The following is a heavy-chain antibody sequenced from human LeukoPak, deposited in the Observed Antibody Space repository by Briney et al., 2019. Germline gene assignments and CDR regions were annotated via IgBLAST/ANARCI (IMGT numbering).Heavy chain of an antibody. J-gene: IGHJ5*02. D-gene: IGHD6-13*01. CDR1: GFTLSSYA. CDR3: AKLPYSNSWYWFDP. V-gene: IGHV3-23*01. Sequence: GGSLRLSCAASGFTLSSYAMSWVRQAPGKGLEWVSTISDSGGTISYADSVKGRFSISRDNSKNTLYLQMNSLRAEDTALSYCAKLPYSNSWYWFDPWGQGTLVTVSS. CDR2: ISDSGGTI.